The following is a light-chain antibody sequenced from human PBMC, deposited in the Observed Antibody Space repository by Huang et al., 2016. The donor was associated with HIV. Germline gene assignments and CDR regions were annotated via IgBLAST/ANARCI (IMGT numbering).Light chain of an antibody. J-gene: IGKJ1*01. CDR2: GSS. CDR3: QQYNTSPRT. V-gene: IGKV3-15*01. Sequence: ENLMTQSPSTLSVSPGESATLSCRASQSVFKNLAWYQQKPGQAPKLLIYGSSTRAAGIPARFSGIGSGTDFTLTISSLQSEDFAVYYCQQYNTSPRTFGQGTKVEV. CDR1: QSVFKN.